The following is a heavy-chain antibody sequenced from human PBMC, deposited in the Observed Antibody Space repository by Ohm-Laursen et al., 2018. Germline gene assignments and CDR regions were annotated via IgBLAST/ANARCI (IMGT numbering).Heavy chain of an antibody. CDR1: GGSISNYY. V-gene: IGHV4-34*01. CDR3: ARCGRIAARQRGYYGMDV. Sequence: SDTLSLTCTVSGGSISNYYWSWIHQPPGKGLEWIGEINHSGSTNYNPSLKSRVTISVDTSKNQFSLKLSSVTAADTAVYYCARCGRIAARQRGYYGMDVWGQGTTVTVSS. CDR2: INHSGST. D-gene: IGHD6-6*01. J-gene: IGHJ6*02.